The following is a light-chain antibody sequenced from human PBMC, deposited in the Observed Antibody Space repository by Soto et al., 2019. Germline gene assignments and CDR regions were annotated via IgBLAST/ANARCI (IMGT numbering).Light chain of an antibody. Sequence: QSALTQPPSASGTPGQRVTISCSGSSSNIGSNYVYWYQQLPGTAPKSLIYRNNQRPSGVPDRFSGSKSGTSASLAISGLRSEDEADYYCAAWDDSLSGYVFGTGTKVTVL. CDR3: AAWDDSLSGYV. J-gene: IGLJ1*01. V-gene: IGLV1-47*01. CDR2: RNN. CDR1: SSNIGSNY.